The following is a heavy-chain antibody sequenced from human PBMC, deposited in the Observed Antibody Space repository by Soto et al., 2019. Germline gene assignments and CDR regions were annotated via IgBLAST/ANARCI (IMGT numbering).Heavy chain of an antibody. CDR2: ISYDGSNK. Sequence: GGSLRLSCAASGFTFSSYGMHWVRQAPGKGLEWVAVISYDGSNKYYADSVKGRFTISRDNSKNTLYLQMNSLRAEDTAGYYWAKEIQDGGKLFAYWGRGTLVPVSS. CDR1: GFTFSSYG. CDR3: AKEIQDGGKLFAY. J-gene: IGHJ4*02. D-gene: IGHD3-10*01. V-gene: IGHV3-30*18.